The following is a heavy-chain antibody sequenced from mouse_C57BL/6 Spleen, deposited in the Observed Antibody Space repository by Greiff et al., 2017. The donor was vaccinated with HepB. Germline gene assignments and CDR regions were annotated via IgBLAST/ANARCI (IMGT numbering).Heavy chain of an antibody. CDR1: GFTFSSYT. Sequence: EVKLVESGGGLVKPGGSLKLSCAASGFTFSSYTMSWVRQTPEKRLEWVATISGGGGNTYYPDSVKGRFTISRDNAKNTLYLQMSSLRSEDTALYYCASSSTVVALYYAMDYWGQGTSVTVSS. V-gene: IGHV5-9*01. D-gene: IGHD1-1*01. CDR3: ASSSTVVALYYAMDY. J-gene: IGHJ4*01. CDR2: ISGGGGNT.